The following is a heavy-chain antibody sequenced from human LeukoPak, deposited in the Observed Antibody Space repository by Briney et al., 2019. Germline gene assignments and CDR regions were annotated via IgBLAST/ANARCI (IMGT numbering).Heavy chain of an antibody. V-gene: IGHV3-21*01. CDR2: ISSSSSYI. Sequence: GGSLRLSCAASGFTFSSYSMNWVRQAPGKGLEWVSSISSSSSYIYYADSVKGRFTISRDNAKNSLYLQMNSLRAEDTAVYYCAKRKTTSSRGSFDYGGQGTLVTVSS. CDR1: GFTFSSYS. J-gene: IGHJ4*02. CDR3: AKRKTTSSRGSFDY. D-gene: IGHD3-16*01.